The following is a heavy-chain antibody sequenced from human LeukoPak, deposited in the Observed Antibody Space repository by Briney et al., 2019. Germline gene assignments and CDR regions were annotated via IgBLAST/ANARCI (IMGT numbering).Heavy chain of an antibody. V-gene: IGHV4-34*01. CDR3: ARGPTTDYDVLTGYYYFDY. J-gene: IGHJ4*02. CDR2: INHSGST. CDR1: GGSFSGYF. Sequence: SETLSLTCAVSGGSFSGYFWTWIRQPPGQGLEWIGEINHSGSTYYNPSLKSRVTISLDTSKSQFSLKLSSVTAADTAVYFCARGPTTDYDVLTGYYYFDYWGQGTLVTVSS. D-gene: IGHD3-9*01.